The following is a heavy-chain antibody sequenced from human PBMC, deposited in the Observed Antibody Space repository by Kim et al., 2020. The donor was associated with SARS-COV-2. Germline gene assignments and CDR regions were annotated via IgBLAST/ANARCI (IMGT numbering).Heavy chain of an antibody. CDR1: GGSISSSSYY. V-gene: IGHV4-39*01. Sequence: SETLSLTCTVSGGSISSSSYYWGWIRQPPGKGLEWIGSIYYSGSTYYNPSLKSRVTISVDTSKNQFSLKLSSVTAADTAVYYCAQVQVRHYGDHYNWFDPWGQGTLVTVSS. CDR2: IYYSGST. D-gene: IGHD4-17*01. CDR3: AQVQVRHYGDHYNWFDP. J-gene: IGHJ5*02.